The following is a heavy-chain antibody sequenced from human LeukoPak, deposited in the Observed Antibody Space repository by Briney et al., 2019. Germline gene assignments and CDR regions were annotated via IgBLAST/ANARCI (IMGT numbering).Heavy chain of an antibody. Sequence: SETLSLTCTVSSGSISSYYWSWIRQPPGKGLEWIGYIYYSGSTNYNPSLKSRVAISVDTSKNQFSLKLSSVTAAGTAVYYCARVKGVKGTSWFDPWGQGTLVTVSS. V-gene: IGHV4-59*12. CDR1: SGSISSYY. CDR2: IYYSGST. CDR3: ARVKGVKGTSWFDP. D-gene: IGHD3-10*01. J-gene: IGHJ5*02.